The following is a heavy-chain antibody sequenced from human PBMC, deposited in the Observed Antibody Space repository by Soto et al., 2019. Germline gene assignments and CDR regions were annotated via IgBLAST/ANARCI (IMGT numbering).Heavy chain of an antibody. CDR1: GYTFTSYG. CDR2: ISAYNGNT. V-gene: IGHV1-18*01. Sequence: ASVKVSCKASGYTFTSYGISWVRQAPGQGLEWMGWISAYNGNTNYAQKLQGRVTMTTDTSTSTAYMELRSLRSDDTAMYYCARDRVRPTYYDILTGASDAFDIWGQGTMVTVSS. D-gene: IGHD3-9*01. J-gene: IGHJ3*02. CDR3: ARDRVRPTYYDILTGASDAFDI.